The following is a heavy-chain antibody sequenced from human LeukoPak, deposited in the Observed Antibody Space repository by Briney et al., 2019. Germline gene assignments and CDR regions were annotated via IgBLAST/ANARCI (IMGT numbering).Heavy chain of an antibody. CDR1: GFTFSNYG. D-gene: IGHD3-3*01. Sequence: GGSLRLPCAASGFTFSNYGLSWVRQAPGKGLEWVSGITGSGGSTYYADSVKGRFTISRDNSKNTLYLQMNSLRAEDTAIYYCARDERLLSFLKWGQGTLVTVSS. CDR2: ITGSGGST. V-gene: IGHV3-23*01. CDR3: ARDERLLSFLK. J-gene: IGHJ4*02.